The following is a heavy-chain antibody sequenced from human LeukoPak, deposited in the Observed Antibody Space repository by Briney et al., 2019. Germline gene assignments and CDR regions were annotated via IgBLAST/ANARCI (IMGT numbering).Heavy chain of an antibody. V-gene: IGHV3-20*04. CDR1: GFTFNDYG. D-gene: IGHD7-27*01. J-gene: IGHJ6*03. CDR2: INWNGGRT. Sequence: RSGGSLRLSCAASGFTFNDYGMSWVRQAPGKGLEWVSGINWNGGRTGYADSMKGRFIISRDNAKNSLYLQMNSLRAEDTGVYYCARSELGYYYYYMDVWGKGTTVTVSS. CDR3: ARSELGYYYYYMDV.